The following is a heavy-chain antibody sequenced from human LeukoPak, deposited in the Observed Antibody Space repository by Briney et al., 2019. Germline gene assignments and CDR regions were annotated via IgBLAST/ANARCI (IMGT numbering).Heavy chain of an antibody. D-gene: IGHD4-11*01. CDR3: ARGQVTKGPYYYYMDV. CDR1: GGTFSSYA. J-gene: IGHJ6*03. Sequence: ASVKVSCKASGGTFSSYAISWVRQPPGQGLEWMGGIIPIFGTANYAQKFQGRVTITTDESTSTAYMELSSLRSEDTAVYYCARGQVTKGPYYYYMDVRGKGTTVTVSS. V-gene: IGHV1-69*05. CDR2: IIPIFGTA.